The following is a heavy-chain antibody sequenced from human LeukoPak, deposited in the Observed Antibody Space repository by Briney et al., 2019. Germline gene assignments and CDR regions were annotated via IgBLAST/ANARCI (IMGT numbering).Heavy chain of an antibody. J-gene: IGHJ3*02. D-gene: IGHD5-18*01. CDR3: AKEGLQVQGQQYAFDI. CDR2: VSDRGTTV. CDR1: GFSFSTTW. Sequence: PGGSLRLSCAASGFSFSTTWMSWVRQAPGKGLEWVAVVSDRGTTVYYSDSVKGRFTISRDNSKNTLFLQMNSLRDEDTAVYYCAKEGLQVQGQQYAFDIWGQGTMVTVSS. V-gene: IGHV3-30*18.